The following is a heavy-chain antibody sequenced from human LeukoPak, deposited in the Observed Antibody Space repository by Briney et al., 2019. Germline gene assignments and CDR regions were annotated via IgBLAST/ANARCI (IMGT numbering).Heavy chain of an antibody. J-gene: IGHJ4*02. CDR2: ISSSSTYI. V-gene: IGHV3-21*04. Sequence: GGSLRLSCTASGFTFSSYSMNWVRQAPGKGLEWVSSISSSSTYIYYADSVKGRFTISRDDAKSSLYLQMNSLRAEDTAVYYCARGAPGSTGYSSGWSPLDYWGQGTLVTVSS. D-gene: IGHD6-19*01. CDR1: GFTFSSYS. CDR3: ARGAPGSTGYSSGWSPLDY.